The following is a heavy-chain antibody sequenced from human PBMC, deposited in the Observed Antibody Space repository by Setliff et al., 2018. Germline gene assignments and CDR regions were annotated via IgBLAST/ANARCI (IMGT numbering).Heavy chain of an antibody. V-gene: IGHV4-38-2*01. Sequence: SETLSLTCAVSGYSISSDYYWGWIRQPPGKGLEWIGYIYYSGSTYYNPSLKSRVTISVDTSKNQFSLKLSSVTAADTAVYYCARQVEMATIAFDVWGQGTMVTVSS. CDR2: IYYSGST. J-gene: IGHJ3*01. CDR1: GYSISSDYY. D-gene: IGHD5-12*01. CDR3: ARQVEMATIAFDV.